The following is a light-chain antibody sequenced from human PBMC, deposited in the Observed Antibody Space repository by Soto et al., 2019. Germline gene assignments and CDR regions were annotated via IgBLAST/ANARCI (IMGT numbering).Light chain of an antibody. CDR1: QSVSSN. J-gene: IGKJ5*01. Sequence: EIVMTQSPATLSVSPGERATLSCRASQSVSSNLAWYQQKPGQAPRLLISGASTRATGIPARFSGSGSGTEFTLTISSLQSEDLAVYYCQQYNNWLITFGQGTRLEIK. CDR3: QQYNNWLIT. V-gene: IGKV3-15*01. CDR2: GAS.